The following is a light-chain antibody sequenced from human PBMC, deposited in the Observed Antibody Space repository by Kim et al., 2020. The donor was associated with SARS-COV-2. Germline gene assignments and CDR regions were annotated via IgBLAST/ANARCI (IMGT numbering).Light chain of an antibody. CDR3: SSYTGSNTEV. CDR2: EVS. Sequence: QSALTQPPSVSGSPGQSITISCTGSSSDVGSDNYVSWYQQHPGKAPKLMIFEVSERPSGVPDRFSGSKSGNTASLTVSGLQAGDEADYYCSSYTGSNTEVFGGGTQVTVL. CDR1: SSDVGSDNY. V-gene: IGLV2-8*01. J-gene: IGLJ7*01.